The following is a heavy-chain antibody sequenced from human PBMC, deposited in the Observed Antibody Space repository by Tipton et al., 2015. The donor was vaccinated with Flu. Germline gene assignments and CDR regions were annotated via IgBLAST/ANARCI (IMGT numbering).Heavy chain of an antibody. CDR2: IRYDGSNK. Sequence: SLRLSCAASGFTFSSYGMHWVRQAPGKGLEWVAVIRYDGSNKYYADSVKGRFTISRDNSKNTLYLQMNSLRAEDTAVYYCARGVRRDGYNFDNVLKYFQHWGQGTLVTVSS. CDR1: GFTFSSYG. V-gene: IGHV3-33*08. D-gene: IGHD5-24*01. J-gene: IGHJ1*01. CDR3: ARGVRRDGYNFDNVLKYFQH.